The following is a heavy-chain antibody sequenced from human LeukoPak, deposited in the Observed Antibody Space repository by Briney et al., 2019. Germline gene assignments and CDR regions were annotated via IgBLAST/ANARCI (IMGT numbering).Heavy chain of an antibody. J-gene: IGHJ3*02. CDR1: GFTFSSYG. Sequence: PGGSLRLSCAASGFTFSSYGMHWVRQAPGKGLEWVAVIWYDGSNKYYADSVKGRLTISRDNSKNTLYLQMNSLRAEDTAVYYCASRIAAAANDAFDIWDQGTMVTVSS. V-gene: IGHV3-33*01. D-gene: IGHD6-13*01. CDR3: ASRIAAAANDAFDI. CDR2: IWYDGSNK.